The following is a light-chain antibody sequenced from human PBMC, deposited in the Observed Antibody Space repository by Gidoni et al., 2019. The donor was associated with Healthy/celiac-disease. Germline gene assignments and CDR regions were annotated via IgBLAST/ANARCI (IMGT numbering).Light chain of an antibody. CDR1: SSNIRAGYD. V-gene: IGLV1-40*01. CDR2: GNS. CDR3: QSYDSSLHVV. Sequence: QSVLTQPPSVSGAPGQRVTIPCTGSSSNIRAGYDVHWYQQLPGTAPKLLIYGNSNRPSGVPDRFSGSKSGTSASLAITGLQAEDEADYYCQSYDSSLHVVFGGGTKLTVL. J-gene: IGLJ2*01.